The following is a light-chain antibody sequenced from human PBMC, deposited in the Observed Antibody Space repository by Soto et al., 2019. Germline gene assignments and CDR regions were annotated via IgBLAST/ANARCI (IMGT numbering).Light chain of an antibody. CDR3: QQYNHWPPIT. CDR1: QSVTSC. V-gene: IGKV3-11*01. Sequence: EIVLTQSPATLSLCPGERATLSCRARQSVTSCLACYQQKPGQAPRLRTYDASYRATGIPARFSGSGSGTEFTLTISSLQSEDIALYYCQQYNHWPPITFGPGTRLEI. J-gene: IGKJ5*01. CDR2: DAS.